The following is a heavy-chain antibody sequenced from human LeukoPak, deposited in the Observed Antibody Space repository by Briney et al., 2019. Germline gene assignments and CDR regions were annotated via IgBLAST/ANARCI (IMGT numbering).Heavy chain of an antibody. D-gene: IGHD3-10*01. CDR2: INHSGST. CDR3: ARGPLPYYYGSGSHKRPWGFDP. Sequence: SETLSLTCAVYGGSFSGYYWSWIHQPPGKGLEWIGEINHSGSTNYNPSLKSRVTISVDTSKNQFSLKLSSVTAADTAVYYCARGPLPYYYGSGSHKRPWGFDPWGQGTLVTVSS. CDR1: GGSFSGYY. J-gene: IGHJ5*02. V-gene: IGHV4-34*01.